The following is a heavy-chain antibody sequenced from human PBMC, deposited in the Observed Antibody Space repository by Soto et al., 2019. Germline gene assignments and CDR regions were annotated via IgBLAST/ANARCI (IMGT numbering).Heavy chain of an antibody. V-gene: IGHV3-30*18. CDR2: ISHEGSYK. Sequence: LRLSCEVSGFSFRSFGMHWVRQAPGKGLEWVTVISHEGSYKHYADSVKGRFTISRDDSKNTLYLQMNSLRAEDTAVYYCAKEGGYGDRIADDYYYYGMDVWGQGTTVTVS. CDR3: AKEGGYGDRIADDYYYYGMDV. J-gene: IGHJ6*02. D-gene: IGHD4-17*01. CDR1: GFSFRSFG.